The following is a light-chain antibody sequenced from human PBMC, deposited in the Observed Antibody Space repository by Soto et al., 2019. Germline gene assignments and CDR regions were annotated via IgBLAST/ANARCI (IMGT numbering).Light chain of an antibody. Sequence: DIQMTQSPSTLSASVGDRVTITCRASQSISSWLAWYQQKPGKAPKLLIYKASSLEGGVPSRFSGSGSGTAFTLTISSLQPDDFASYYCQQYNSYSLTFGGGTKVEIK. J-gene: IGKJ4*01. CDR2: KAS. CDR3: QQYNSYSLT. CDR1: QSISSW. V-gene: IGKV1-5*03.